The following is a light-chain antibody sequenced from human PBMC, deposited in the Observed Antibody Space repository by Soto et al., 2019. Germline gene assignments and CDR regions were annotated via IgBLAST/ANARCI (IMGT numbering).Light chain of an antibody. J-gene: IGLJ1*01. CDR3: QSYDSSLNAYV. V-gene: IGLV1-40*01. CDR1: SSNIGAGYD. CDR2: GNS. Sequence: QLVLTQPPSVSGAPGQRVTMSCTGRSSNIGAGYDVHWYQQLPGTAPKLLIYGNSNRPSGVPDRFSGSKSGTSASLAITGLQAEDEADYYCQSYDSSLNAYVFGTGTKVTVL.